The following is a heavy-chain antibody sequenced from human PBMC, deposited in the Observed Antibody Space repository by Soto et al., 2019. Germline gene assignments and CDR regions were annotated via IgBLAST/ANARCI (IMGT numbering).Heavy chain of an antibody. Sequence: ASVKVSCKASGYTFTSYDINWVRQATGQGLEWMGWMNPNSGNTGYAQKFQGRVTMTRNTSMSTAYMELSSLRSEDTAVYYCARAYYDFWSGYYTVYYYYYMDVSGKGTTVTVSS. D-gene: IGHD3-3*01. J-gene: IGHJ6*03. CDR3: ARAYYDFWSGYYTVYYYYYMDV. V-gene: IGHV1-8*01. CDR1: GYTFTSYD. CDR2: MNPNSGNT.